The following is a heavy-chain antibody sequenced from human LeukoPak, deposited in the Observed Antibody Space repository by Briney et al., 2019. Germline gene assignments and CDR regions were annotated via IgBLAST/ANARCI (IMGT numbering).Heavy chain of an antibody. J-gene: IGHJ4*02. CDR1: GGSISGYY. V-gene: IGHV4-4*07. D-gene: IGHD5-18*01. Sequence: PSETLSLTCSVSGGSISGYYWTWIRQPAGKGLEWIGRVYTSGSTHYNPSLKTRLTMSVDTSKNQFSLKLSSVTAADTAVYYCARGKRDTAMVNENYFDYWGQGTLVTVSS. CDR2: VYTSGST. CDR3: ARGKRDTAMVNENYFDY.